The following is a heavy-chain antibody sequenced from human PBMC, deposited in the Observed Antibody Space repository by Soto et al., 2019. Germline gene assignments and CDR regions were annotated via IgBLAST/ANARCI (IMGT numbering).Heavy chain of an antibody. CDR3: ATHSLGYCISPSCYGYYSGMDV. Sequence: QVQLVQSGAEVKKPGSSVKVSCKASGGTFSSYAISWVRQAPGQGLEWMGGIIPIFGTANYAQKFQGRVTITADESTSTAYMELSRLRSEATAVYYCATHSLGYCISPSCYGYYSGMDVWGQAPTVTVSS. CDR1: GGTFSSYA. V-gene: IGHV1-69*12. J-gene: IGHJ6*02. CDR2: IIPIFGTA. D-gene: IGHD2-2*01.